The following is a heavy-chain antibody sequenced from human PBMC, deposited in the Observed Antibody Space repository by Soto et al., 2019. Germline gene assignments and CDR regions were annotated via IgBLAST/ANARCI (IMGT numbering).Heavy chain of an antibody. J-gene: IGHJ6*02. CDR1: GNTFTNFG. CDR3: ARDSYDYYGSGSYRPLGRYYYYGMDV. V-gene: IGHV1-2*04. CDR2: INPNSGGT. Sequence: ASVKVSCKASGNTFTNFGVTWVRQAPGQGLEWMGWINPNSGGTNYAQKFQGWVTMTRDTSISTAYMELSRLRSDDTAVYYCARDSYDYYGSGSYRPLGRYYYYGMDVWGQGTTVTVSS. D-gene: IGHD3-10*01.